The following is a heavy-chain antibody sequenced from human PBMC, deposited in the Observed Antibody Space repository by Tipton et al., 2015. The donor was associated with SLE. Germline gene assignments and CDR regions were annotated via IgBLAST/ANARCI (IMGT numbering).Heavy chain of an antibody. CDR1: GGSFSGYY. CDR2: INHSGST. CDR3: ARGISSGWWNY. D-gene: IGHD6-19*01. J-gene: IGHJ4*02. V-gene: IGHV4-34*01. Sequence: AGLVKPSETLSLTCAVYGGSFSGYYGSWNRQPPGKGLEWIGEINHSGSTNYNPSLKSRVTISVDTSKNQFSLKLSSVTAADTAVYYCARGISSGWWNYWGQGNLVTVSS.